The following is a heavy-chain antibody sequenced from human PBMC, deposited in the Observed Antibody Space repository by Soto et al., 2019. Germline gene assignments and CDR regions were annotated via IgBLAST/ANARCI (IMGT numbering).Heavy chain of an antibody. V-gene: IGHV4-39*01. J-gene: IGHJ5*02. D-gene: IGHD2-2*01. CDR3: ARLSLRGYCSSTSCYGGWFDP. CDR2: NYYSGST. Sequence: SETLALTCTVSVGSISSSSYYWGWSRQPPGKGLEWIGSNYYSGSTYYNPSRKSRLTISVDTSKNQFSLNLSSATAADTAVYYCARLSLRGYCSSTSCYGGWFDPWGQGTLVTVSS. CDR1: VGSISSSSYY.